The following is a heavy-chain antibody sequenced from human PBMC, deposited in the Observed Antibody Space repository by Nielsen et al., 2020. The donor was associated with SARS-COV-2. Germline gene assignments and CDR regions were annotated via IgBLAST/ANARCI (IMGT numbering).Heavy chain of an antibody. CDR2: ISWNSGSI. J-gene: IGHJ6*02. D-gene: IGHD2-2*01. V-gene: IGHV3-9*01. CDR3: ASSYQLANNYYYGMDV. CDR1: GFTFDDYA. Sequence: GGSLRLSCAAPGFTFDDYAMHWVRQAPGKGLEWVSGISWNSGSIGYADSVKGRFTISRDNAKNSLYLQMNSLRAEDTALYYCASSYQLANNYYYGMDVWGQGTTVTVSS.